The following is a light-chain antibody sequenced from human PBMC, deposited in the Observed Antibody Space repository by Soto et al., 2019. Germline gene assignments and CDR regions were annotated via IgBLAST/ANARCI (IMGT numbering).Light chain of an antibody. CDR3: QQSHSTPRT. CDR1: QNIRYS. V-gene: IGKV1-39*01. CDR2: AAS. J-gene: IGKJ1*01. Sequence: DIQMTQSPSSLSASVGDRVTITCRASQNIRYSLNWYQQKPGKAPELLIYAASRLQGGVPSRFSGGGSGTEFTLTVSSLQPEDFATYYCQQSHSTPRTFGQGTKVEI.